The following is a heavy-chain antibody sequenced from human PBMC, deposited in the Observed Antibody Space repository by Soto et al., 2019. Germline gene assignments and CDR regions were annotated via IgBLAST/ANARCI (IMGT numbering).Heavy chain of an antibody. CDR1: GFTFSNAW. J-gene: IGHJ6*02. CDR2: IKSKTDGGTT. Sequence: NPGGSLRLSCAASGFTFSNAWMSWVRQAPGKGLEWVGRIKSKTDGGTTDYAAPVKGRFTISRDDSKNTLYLQMNSLKTEDTAVYYCTTDRWGSSGWYDESSVSDVRGQGTTVTVCS. CDR3: TTDRWGSSGWYDESSVSDV. V-gene: IGHV3-15*01. D-gene: IGHD6-19*01.